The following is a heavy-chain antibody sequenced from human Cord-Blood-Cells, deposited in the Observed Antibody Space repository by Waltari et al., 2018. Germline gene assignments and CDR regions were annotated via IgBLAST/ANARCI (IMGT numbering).Heavy chain of an antibody. CDR3: ARERSGSYWSAFDI. CDR1: GFTFRSYW. D-gene: IGHD1-26*01. Sequence: EVQLVESGGGLVQPGASLRLSCAASGFTFRSYWIHLVRQAPGKGLVWVSRINSDGSSTSYADSVKGRFTISRDNAKNTLYLQMNSLRAEDTAVYYCARERSGSYWSAFDIWGQGTMVTVSS. CDR2: INSDGSST. J-gene: IGHJ3*02. V-gene: IGHV3-74*01.